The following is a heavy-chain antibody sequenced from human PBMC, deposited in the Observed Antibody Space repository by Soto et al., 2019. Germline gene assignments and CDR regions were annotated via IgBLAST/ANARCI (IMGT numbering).Heavy chain of an antibody. D-gene: IGHD6-19*01. Sequence: QVQQQPWGAGLLKPSETLSLTCTVSAGSFSHYYWNWIRQSPGKGLEWIGKIKHGGSSSYNPSLTSRVSISVDMSKNQFSLTLSSVTAADTAVSYCARGGSSDWKVALDIWGQGTMGPFSS. CDR1: AGSFSHYY. CDR3: ARGGSSDWKVALDI. CDR2: IKHGGSS. J-gene: IGHJ3*02. V-gene: IGHV4-34*01.